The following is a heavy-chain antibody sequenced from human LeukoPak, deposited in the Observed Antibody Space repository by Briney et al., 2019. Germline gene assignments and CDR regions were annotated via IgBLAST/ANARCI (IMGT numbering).Heavy chain of an antibody. CDR3: AKDMAGDGRIRGVIID. CDR1: GYTFTSYY. D-gene: IGHD3-10*01. J-gene: IGHJ4*02. Sequence: ASVKVSCKASGYTFTSYYMHWVRQAPGQGLEWMGIINPSGGSTSYAQKFQGRVTMTRDTSTSTVYMELSSLRAEDTAVYYCAKDMAGDGRIRGVIIDWGQGTLVTVSS. V-gene: IGHV1-46*01. CDR2: INPSGGST.